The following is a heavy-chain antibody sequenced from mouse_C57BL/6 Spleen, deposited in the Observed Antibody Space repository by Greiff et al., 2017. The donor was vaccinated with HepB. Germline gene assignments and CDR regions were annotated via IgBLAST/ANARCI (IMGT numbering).Heavy chain of an antibody. Sequence: VQLQQSGAELVRPGASVKLSCTASGFNIKDYYMHWVKQRPEQGLEWIGRIDPEDGDTEYAPKFQGKATMTADTSSNTAYLQLSSLTSEDTAVYYCTTNYGSGVPYAMDYWGQGTSVTVSS. D-gene: IGHD1-1*01. CDR3: TTNYGSGVPYAMDY. CDR1: GFNIKDYY. CDR2: IDPEDGDT. V-gene: IGHV14-1*01. J-gene: IGHJ4*01.